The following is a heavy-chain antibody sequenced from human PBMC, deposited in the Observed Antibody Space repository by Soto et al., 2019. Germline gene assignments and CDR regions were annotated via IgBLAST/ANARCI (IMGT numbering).Heavy chain of an antibody. CDR2: VNVDDST. CDR1: GCTFSSYA. Sequence: EVQLWESGGGLAQPGGSLRLSCAASGCTFSSYAMSWVRQAPGKGLEWVSSVNVDDSTYYANSVKGRFTISRDNSKNTVNLQMNSLRAEDTAVYYCAKNYYLDNWAQGTLVTVSS. CDR3: AKNYYLDN. V-gene: IGHV3-23*01. J-gene: IGHJ4*02.